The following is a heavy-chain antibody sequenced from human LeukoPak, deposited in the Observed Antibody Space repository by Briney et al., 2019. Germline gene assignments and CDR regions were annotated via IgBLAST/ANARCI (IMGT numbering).Heavy chain of an antibody. CDR1: GGSISSYY. Sequence: SETLSLTCTGSGGSISSYYWSWIRQPQGKGLEWIGYIYYSGSTNYNPSLKSRVTISVDTSKNQVSLKVSAVTAADTGVYYCARGDAFDTWGQGTMVTVSS. CDR3: ARGDAFDT. J-gene: IGHJ3*02. CDR2: IYYSGST. V-gene: IGHV4-59*01.